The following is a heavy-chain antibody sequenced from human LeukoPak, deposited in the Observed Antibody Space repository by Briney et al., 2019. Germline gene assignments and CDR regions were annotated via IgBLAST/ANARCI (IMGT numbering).Heavy chain of an antibody. J-gene: IGHJ3*02. CDR3: ASGGRDYDFWSGYKGAFDI. D-gene: IGHD3-3*01. CDR1: VGTFINYA. CDR2: IIPIFSTA. Sequence: ASVTVSFKSSVGTFINYAISWVRQAPGQGLEWMGGIIPIFSTANYAQKFQGRVTITTDESTSTAYMELSSLRSEDTAVYYCASGGRDYDFWSGYKGAFDIWGQGTMVTVSS. V-gene: IGHV1-69*05.